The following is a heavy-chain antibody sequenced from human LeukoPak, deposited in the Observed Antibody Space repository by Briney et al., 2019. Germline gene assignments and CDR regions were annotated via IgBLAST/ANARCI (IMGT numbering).Heavy chain of an antibody. CDR3: TRDRSRAEDD. J-gene: IGHJ4*02. D-gene: IGHD1-14*01. Sequence: GGSPRLSCAASGFTFSGHWMSWVRQAPGKGLEWVANINQGGSDKYYVDSVKGRFAISRDNANNLLYLQMNSLRGEDTAVYYCTRDRSRAEDDWGQGTLVTVSS. CDR2: INQGGSDK. CDR1: GFTFSGHW. V-gene: IGHV3-7*01.